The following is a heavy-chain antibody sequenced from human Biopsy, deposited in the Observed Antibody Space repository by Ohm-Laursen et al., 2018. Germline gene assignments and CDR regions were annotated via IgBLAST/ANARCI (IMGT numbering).Heavy chain of an antibody. CDR1: GYSIIPSGPEN. V-gene: IGHV4-61*01. Sequence: PSETLSLTCTLSGYSIIPSGPENWSWIRQPPGQGLQYIGFIYSGGNTNYNPSLRSRVTMSVDTSKNQFSLRLNSVTAADTAVCYCARGMRTTGWPYFDYWGQGILVTVSS. J-gene: IGHJ4*02. CDR3: ARGMRTTGWPYFDY. CDR2: IYSGGNT. D-gene: IGHD2/OR15-2a*01.